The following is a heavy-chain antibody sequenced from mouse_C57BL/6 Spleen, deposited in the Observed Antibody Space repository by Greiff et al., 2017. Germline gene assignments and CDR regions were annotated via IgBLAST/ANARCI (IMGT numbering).Heavy chain of an antibody. CDR1: GFNIKDDY. V-gene: IGHV14-4*01. CDR3: TTGDGSFDY. Sequence: VQLQQSGAELVRPGASVKLSCTASGFNIKDDYMHWVKQRPEQGLEWIGWIDPENGDTEYASKFQGKATITADTSSNTAYLQLSSLTSEDTAVYYCTTGDGSFDYWGQGTTLTVSS. J-gene: IGHJ2*01. D-gene: IGHD3-3*01. CDR2: IDPENGDT.